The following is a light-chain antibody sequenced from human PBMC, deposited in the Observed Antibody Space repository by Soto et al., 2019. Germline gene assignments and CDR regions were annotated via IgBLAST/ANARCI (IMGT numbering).Light chain of an antibody. CDR3: SSYTSSSIYV. V-gene: IGLV2-14*01. CDR2: DVS. Sequence: QSALTQPASVSGSPGQSITISCTGTSSDVGGYNYVSWYQQHPGKAPKLMIYDVSNRPSVVSNRFSGYKSGNTASLTISGLQAEDEADYYCSSYTSSSIYVFGTGTKLTVL. J-gene: IGLJ1*01. CDR1: SSDVGGYNY.